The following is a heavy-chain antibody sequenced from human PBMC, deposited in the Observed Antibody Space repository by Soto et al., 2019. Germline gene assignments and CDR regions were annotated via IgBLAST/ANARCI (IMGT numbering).Heavy chain of an antibody. CDR2: IYYSGST. J-gene: IGHJ5*02. CDR3: ARGGEGDCVGYWFDP. V-gene: IGHV4-31*03. CDR1: GGSISSGGYY. D-gene: IGHD2-21*02. Sequence: QVQLQESGPGLVKPSQTLSLTCTVSGGSISSGGYYWSWIRQHPGKGLEWIGYIYYSGSTYYNPSRKSRVTISVDTSKNQFSLKLSSVTAADTAVDYCARGGEGDCVGYWFDPWGQGTLVTVSS.